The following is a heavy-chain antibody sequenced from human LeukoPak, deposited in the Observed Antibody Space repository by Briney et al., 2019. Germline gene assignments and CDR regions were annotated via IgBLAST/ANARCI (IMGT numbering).Heavy chain of an antibody. CDR1: GGTFSSHA. CDR2: IIPIFGTA. J-gene: IGHJ6*02. V-gene: IGHV1-69*01. CDR3: ARDIVVVPAAPYYYYYYGMDV. D-gene: IGHD2-2*01. Sequence: ASVKVSCTASGGTFSSHAISWVRQAPGQGLEWMGGIIPIFGTAKYAQKFQGRVTITADESTSTVHMELSSLRSEDTAVYYCARDIVVVPAAPYYYYYYGMDVWGQGTTVTVSS.